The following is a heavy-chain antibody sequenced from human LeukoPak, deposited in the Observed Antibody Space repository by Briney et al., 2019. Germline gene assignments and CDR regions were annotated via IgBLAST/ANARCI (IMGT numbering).Heavy chain of an antibody. CDR3: ARNVIVGATKSAFDI. D-gene: IGHD1-26*01. J-gene: IGHJ3*02. V-gene: IGHV5-51*01. CDR1: GYSFTNYW. CDR2: IYPGDSDT. Sequence: GESLQISCQGSGYSFTNYWIGWVRQMPGKGREWMGIIYPGDSDTRYSPSFQGQVTISADKSISTAYMQWSSLKASDTAMYYCARNVIVGATKSAFDIWGQGTMVTVSS.